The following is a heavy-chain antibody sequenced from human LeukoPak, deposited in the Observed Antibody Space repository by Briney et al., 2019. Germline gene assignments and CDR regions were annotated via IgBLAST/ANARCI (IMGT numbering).Heavy chain of an antibody. CDR3: ARVDTAMDVDY. D-gene: IGHD5-18*01. V-gene: IGHV4-59*01. CDR1: GGSISSYY. J-gene: IGHJ4*02. CDR2: IYYSGST. Sequence: SETLSLTCTVSGGSISSYYWSWIRQPPGKGLEWIGYIYYSGSTNYNPSLKSRVTISVDTSKNQFSLKLSSVTAADTAVYYCARVDTAMDVDYWGQGTLVTVSS.